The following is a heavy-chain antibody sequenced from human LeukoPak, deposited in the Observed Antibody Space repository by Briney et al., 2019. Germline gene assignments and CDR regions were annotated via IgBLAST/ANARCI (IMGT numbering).Heavy chain of an antibody. CDR2: IIPIFGTA. CDR3: AREQGYCSSTSCYTGMDV. CDR1: GGTFSSYA. J-gene: IGHJ6*04. Sequence: SVKVSCKASGGTFSSYAISWVRQAPGQGLEWMGGIIPIFGTANYAQRFQGRVTITADGSTSTAYMELSSLRSEDTAVYYCAREQGYCSSTSCYTGMDVWGKGTTVTVSS. D-gene: IGHD2-2*02. V-gene: IGHV1-69*13.